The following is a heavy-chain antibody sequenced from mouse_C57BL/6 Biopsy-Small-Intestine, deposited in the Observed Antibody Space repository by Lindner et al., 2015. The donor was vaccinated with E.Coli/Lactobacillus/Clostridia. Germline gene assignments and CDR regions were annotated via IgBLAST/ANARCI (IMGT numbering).Heavy chain of an antibody. CDR3: ARAGATVTSHFDY. CDR2: ISGNNGNT. J-gene: IGHJ4*01. Sequence: VKVSCKASGYTFTTYGISWVRQAPGQGLEWMGWISGNNGNTNYAQKVQGRVTMTTDTSTSTAYMELRSLRSDDTAVYYCARAGATVTSHFDYWGQGTLVTVSS. CDR1: GYTFTTYG. V-gene: IGHV1-53*01. D-gene: IGHD2-13*01.